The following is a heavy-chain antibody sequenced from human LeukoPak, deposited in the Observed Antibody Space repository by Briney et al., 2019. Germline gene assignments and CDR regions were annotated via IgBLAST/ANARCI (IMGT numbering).Heavy chain of an antibody. V-gene: IGHV4-4*02. J-gene: IGHJ3*02. CDR1: GGSISSSNW. CDR2: IYHSGST. CDR3: ARRGIGVAGLDAFDI. D-gene: IGHD3-3*01. Sequence: SETLSLTCAVSGGSISSSNWWSWVRRPPGKGLEWIGEIYHSGSTNYNPSLKSRVTISVDKSKNQFSLKLSSVTAADTAVYYCARRGIGVAGLDAFDIWGQGTMVTVSS.